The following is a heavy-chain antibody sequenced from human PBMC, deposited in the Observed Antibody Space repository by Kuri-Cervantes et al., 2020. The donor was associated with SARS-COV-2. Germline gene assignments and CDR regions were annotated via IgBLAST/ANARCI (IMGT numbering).Heavy chain of an antibody. D-gene: IGHD2-15*01. CDR2: INPNGGTT. V-gene: IGHV1-46*01. Sequence: ASVKVSCKASGYTFTSYGISWVRQAPGQGLEWMGVINPNGGTTSYAQKFQGRVTMSRETSTSTVYMELSSLRSEDTAMYYCARRISGASTGFDPWGQGTLVTVSS. CDR1: GYTFTSYG. J-gene: IGHJ5*02. CDR3: ARRISGASTGFDP.